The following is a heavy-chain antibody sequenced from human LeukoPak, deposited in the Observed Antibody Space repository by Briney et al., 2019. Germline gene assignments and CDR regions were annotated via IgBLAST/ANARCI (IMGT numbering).Heavy chain of an antibody. D-gene: IGHD4-23*01. CDR1: GFTVGSNH. CDR2: IYSGGTR. CDR3: ARDADYGGSPDAFDV. V-gene: IGHV3-53*01. J-gene: IGHJ3*01. Sequence: PGGSLRLSCAASGFTVGSNHMSWVRQAPGKGLKWVSIIYSGGTRYYADSVKGRFTISRDNSKNTLYLQMNTLRAEDTAVYYCARDADYGGSPDAFDVWGRGTIVTVSS.